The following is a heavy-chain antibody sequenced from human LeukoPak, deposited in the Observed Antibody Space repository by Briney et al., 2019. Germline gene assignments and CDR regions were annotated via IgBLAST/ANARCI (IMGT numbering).Heavy chain of an antibody. V-gene: IGHV1-69*05. J-gene: IGHJ4*02. CDR3: ATSQNYMVRGVIITPPDY. Sequence: SVKVSCKASGGTFGSYAISWVRQAPGQGLEWMGGIIPIFGTANYAQKFQGRVTITTDESTSTAYMELSSLRSEDTAVYYCATSQNYMVRGVIITPPDYWGQGTLVTVSS. D-gene: IGHD3-10*01. CDR1: GGTFGSYA. CDR2: IIPIFGTA.